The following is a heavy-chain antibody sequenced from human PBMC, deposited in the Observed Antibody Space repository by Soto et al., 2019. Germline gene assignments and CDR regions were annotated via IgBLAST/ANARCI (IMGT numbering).Heavy chain of an antibody. Sequence: GRSLRLSCAAYGLTFSSYGMHWVRQAPGKGLEWVAVISYDGSNKYYADSVKGRLTISRDNSKNTLYLQMISLRAEDTAVYYCAKGYGVANDYWGQGTLVTVSS. V-gene: IGHV3-30*18. CDR1: GLTFSSYG. D-gene: IGHD5-18*01. J-gene: IGHJ4*02. CDR3: AKGYGVANDY. CDR2: ISYDGSNK.